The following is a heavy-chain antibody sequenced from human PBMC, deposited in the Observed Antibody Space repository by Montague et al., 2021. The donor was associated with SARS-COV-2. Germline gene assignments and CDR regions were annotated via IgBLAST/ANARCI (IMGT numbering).Heavy chain of an antibody. D-gene: IGHD7-27*01. V-gene: IGHV2-70*11. J-gene: IGHJ4*02. CDR2: IDWGDDK. CDR3: ARDWGCTHFDY. CDR1: GFSLSTSGMC. Sequence: PALVKPTQTLTLTCTFSGFSLSTSGMCVSWIRQPPGKALEWLARIDWGDDKYYSTSLKTRFTISKDTSKNQVVLTMTNMDPVDTATYYCARDWGCTHFDYRGQGTLVTVSS.